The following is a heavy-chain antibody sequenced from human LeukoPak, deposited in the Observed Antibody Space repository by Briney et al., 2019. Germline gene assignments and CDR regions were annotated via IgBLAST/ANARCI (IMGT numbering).Heavy chain of an antibody. CDR3: ARDLPYDSSSNWFDP. D-gene: IGHD6-6*01. Sequence: GRSLRLSCAASGFTFSSYAMHWVRQAPGKGLEWVAIISDDGSTKYYADSVKGRFTIFRDNSKNTLYLQMNSLRAEDMAIYYCARDLPYDSSSNWFDPWAREPWSPSPQ. CDR2: ISDDGSTK. V-gene: IGHV3-30*04. CDR1: GFTFSSYA. J-gene: IGHJ5*02.